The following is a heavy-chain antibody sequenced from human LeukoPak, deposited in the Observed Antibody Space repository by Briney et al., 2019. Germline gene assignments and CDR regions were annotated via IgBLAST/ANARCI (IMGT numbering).Heavy chain of an antibody. J-gene: IGHJ4*02. CDR3: ARGTKKTVYHTLDY. CDR2: IDTSGTA. D-gene: IGHD1-7*01. Sequence: SETLSLTCTVSGASISDYFRNWIRQPAGRGLEWIGRIDTSGTAKYNSSLKSRVTISVDTSKNQFSLRLSSAAAADTAIYYCARGTKKTVYHTLDYWGQGILVTVSS. CDR1: GASISDYF. V-gene: IGHV4-4*07.